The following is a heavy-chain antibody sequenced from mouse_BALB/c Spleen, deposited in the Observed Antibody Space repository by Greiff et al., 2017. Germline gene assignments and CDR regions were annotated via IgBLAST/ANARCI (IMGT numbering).Heavy chain of an antibody. CDR1: GFTFSSYA. D-gene: IGHD1-1*01. CDR2: ISSGGST. CDR3: AKAFYYGSRPWYFEG. V-gene: IGHV5-6-5*01. J-gene: IGHJ1*01. Sequence: EVKVEESGGGLVKPGGSLKLSCAASGFTFSSYAMSWVRQTPEKRLEWVASISSGGSTYYPDSVKGRFTISRDNARNILYLQMSSLRSEDTAMYYRAKAFYYGSRPWYFEGRGAGTTVTVSS.